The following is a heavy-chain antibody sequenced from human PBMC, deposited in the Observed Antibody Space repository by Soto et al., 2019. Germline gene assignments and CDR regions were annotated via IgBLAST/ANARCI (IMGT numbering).Heavy chain of an antibody. CDR1: GYTFTDFY. J-gene: IGHJ4*02. D-gene: IGHD6-13*01. V-gene: IGHV1-2*04. CDR2: INTDGGGT. CDR3: ARDIYRAAAGTAYDY. Sequence: ASVKVSCKASGYTFTDFYIHWVRQAPGQGLEWLGWINTDGGGTNYARKFEGSVTMTRDTSINTVYLEVNGLTSDDTAIYSCARDIYRAAAGTAYDYWGQG.